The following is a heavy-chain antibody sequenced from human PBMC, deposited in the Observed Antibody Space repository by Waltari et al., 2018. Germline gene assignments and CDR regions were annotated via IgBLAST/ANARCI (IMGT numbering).Heavy chain of an antibody. J-gene: IGHJ4*02. CDR3: AREGELRYFDWLSAFDY. CDR1: GFTFSSYS. CDR2: ISSSSSYI. Sequence: EVQLVESGGGLVKPGGSLRLSCAASGFTFSSYSMNWVRQAPGKGLEWVSSISSSSSYIYYADSVKGRFTISRDNAKNSLYLQMNSLRAEDTAVYYCAREGELRYFDWLSAFDYWGQGTLVTVSS. V-gene: IGHV3-21*01. D-gene: IGHD3-9*01.